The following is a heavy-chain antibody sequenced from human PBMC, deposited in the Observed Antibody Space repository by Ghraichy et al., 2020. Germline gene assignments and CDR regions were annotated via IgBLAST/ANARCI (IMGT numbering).Heavy chain of an antibody. Sequence: SQTLSLTCSVSGVSIDGYYWNWLRQPPGKGLQWIGYIFHGGTTEYNPSLMSRASLSVDTSKNQFSLSLRSVPAADTAVYYCASPRWGGNSYYYYYYGMDVWGQGTTVTVSS. CDR1: GVSIDGYY. J-gene: IGHJ6*02. V-gene: IGHV4-59*08. CDR2: IFHGGTT. D-gene: IGHD4-23*01. CDR3: ASPRWGGNSYYYYYYGMDV.